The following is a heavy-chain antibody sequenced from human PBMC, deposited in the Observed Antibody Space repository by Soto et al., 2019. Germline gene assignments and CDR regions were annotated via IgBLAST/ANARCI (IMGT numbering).Heavy chain of an antibody. J-gene: IGHJ5*02. Sequence: SETLSLTCTVSGGSVSSYYWSWIRQPAGKGLEWIGRFYTSGNTNYNPSLKSRVTMSLDTSKNRFSLKLSSVTAADTAVYFCASDSTGWFDPWGQGTLVTVSS. CDR2: FYTSGNT. V-gene: IGHV4-4*07. D-gene: IGHD7-27*01. CDR3: ASDSTGWFDP. CDR1: GGSVSSYY.